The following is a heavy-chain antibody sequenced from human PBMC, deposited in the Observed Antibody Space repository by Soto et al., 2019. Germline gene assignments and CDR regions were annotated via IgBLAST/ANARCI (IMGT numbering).Heavy chain of an antibody. CDR1: GFTFDDYA. Sequence: PGGSLRLSCAASGFTFDDYAMHWVRQAPGKGLEWVSGISWNSGSIGYADSVEGRFTISRDNAKNSLYLQMNSLRAEDTALYYCAKVRHYDFWSGYLDYWGQGTLVTVSS. J-gene: IGHJ4*02. CDR2: ISWNSGSI. V-gene: IGHV3-9*01. CDR3: AKVRHYDFWSGYLDY. D-gene: IGHD3-3*01.